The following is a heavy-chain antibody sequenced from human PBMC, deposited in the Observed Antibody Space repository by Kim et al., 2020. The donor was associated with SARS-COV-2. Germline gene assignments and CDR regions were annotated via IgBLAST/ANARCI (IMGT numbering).Heavy chain of an antibody. V-gene: IGHV4-38-2*02. Sequence: SETLSLTCTVSGYSISSGYYWGWIRQPPGKGLEWIGSIYHSGSTYYNPSLKSRVTISVDTSKNQFSLKLSSVTAADTAVYYCARAMVRGVIDYWGQGTLVTVSS. CDR1: GYSISSGYY. J-gene: IGHJ4*02. CDR2: IYHSGST. CDR3: ARAMVRGVIDY. D-gene: IGHD3-10*01.